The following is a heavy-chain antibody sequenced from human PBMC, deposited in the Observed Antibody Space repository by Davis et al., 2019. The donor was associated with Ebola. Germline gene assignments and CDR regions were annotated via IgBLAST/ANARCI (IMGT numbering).Heavy chain of an antibody. V-gene: IGHV3-21*01. Sequence: GGSLRLSCAASGFTFSSYSLNWVRQAPGKGLEWVSSISSSSSYIYYADSMKGRFTISRANAKNSLYLQMNSLRAEDTAVYYCARLKRSYYYYGMDVWGQGTTVTVS. CDR3: ARLKRSYYYYGMDV. CDR2: ISSSSSYI. CDR1: GFTFSSYS. D-gene: IGHD3-10*01. J-gene: IGHJ6*02.